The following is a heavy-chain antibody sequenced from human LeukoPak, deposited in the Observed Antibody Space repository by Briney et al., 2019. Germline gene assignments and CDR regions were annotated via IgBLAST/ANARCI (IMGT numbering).Heavy chain of an antibody. J-gene: IGHJ4*02. CDR3: ARDTGEGTINY. D-gene: IGHD3-9*01. V-gene: IGHV4-39*07. CDR1: GGSISSSSYY. Sequence: SETLSLTCTVSGGSISSSSYYWGWIRQPPGKGLEWIGSFYYSGSTYYNPSLKSRVTMLVDTSKNQFSLKLSSVTAADTAVYYCARDTGEGTINYWGQGTLVTASS. CDR2: FYYSGST.